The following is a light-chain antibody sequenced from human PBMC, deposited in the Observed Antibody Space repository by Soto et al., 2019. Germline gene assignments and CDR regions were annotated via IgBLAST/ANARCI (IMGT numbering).Light chain of an antibody. Sequence: DIQMTQSPSTLSASVGDRVTITCRASQSITGWLAWYQQKPGTAPDLLIYKASSLESGVPSRFSGSGSGTEFTLTISSLQPDDFAIYYCQQYNSLPMTFGQGTRLEIK. CDR2: KAS. V-gene: IGKV1-5*03. CDR1: QSITGW. J-gene: IGKJ5*01. CDR3: QQYNSLPMT.